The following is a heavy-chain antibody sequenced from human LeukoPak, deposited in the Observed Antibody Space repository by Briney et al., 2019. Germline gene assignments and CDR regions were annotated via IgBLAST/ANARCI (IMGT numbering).Heavy chain of an antibody. Sequence: SETLSLTCTVSGGSISSGSYYWSWNRQPAGKGLEWIGRIYTSGSTNYNPSLKSRVTISVDTSKNQFSLKLSSVTAADTAVYYCAREIYSSSFDYWGQGTLVTVSS. D-gene: IGHD6-6*01. CDR1: GGSISSGSYY. J-gene: IGHJ4*02. CDR2: IYTSGST. CDR3: AREIYSSSFDY. V-gene: IGHV4-61*02.